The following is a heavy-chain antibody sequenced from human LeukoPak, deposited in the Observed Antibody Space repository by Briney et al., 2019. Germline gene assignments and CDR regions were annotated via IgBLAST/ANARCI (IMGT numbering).Heavy chain of an antibody. Sequence: SETLSLTCAVYGGSFSGYYWSWIRQPPGKGLEWIGEINHSGSTNYNPSLKSRVTITGDTSKNQFSLKLSSVTAADTAVYYCARIRRDGYNSYFDYWGQGTLVTVSS. CDR3: ARIRRDGYNSYFDY. J-gene: IGHJ4*02. D-gene: IGHD5-24*01. CDR2: INHSGST. V-gene: IGHV4-34*01. CDR1: GGSFSGYY.